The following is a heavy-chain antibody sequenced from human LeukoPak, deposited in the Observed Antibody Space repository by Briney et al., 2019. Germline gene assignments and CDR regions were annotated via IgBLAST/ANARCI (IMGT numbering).Heavy chain of an antibody. CDR2: INHSGST. D-gene: IGHD3-22*01. CDR3: ARVDSSGYDFDY. J-gene: IGHJ4*02. Sequence: PSETLSLTCAVYGGSFSGYYWSWIRQPPGKGLEWIGEINHSGSTNYNPSLKSRVTISVDTPKNQFSPKLSSVTAADTAVYYCARVDSSGYDFDYWGQGTLVTVSS. V-gene: IGHV4-34*01. CDR1: GGSFSGYY.